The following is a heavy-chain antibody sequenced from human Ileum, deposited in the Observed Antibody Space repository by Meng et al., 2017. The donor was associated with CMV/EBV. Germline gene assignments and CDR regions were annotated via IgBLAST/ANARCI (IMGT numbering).Heavy chain of an antibody. CDR2: VKSASDGEKA. D-gene: IGHD1-26*01. V-gene: IGHV3-15*07. CDR3: TTGWDQYFDF. CDR1: DFTLNGAW. Sequence: CVASDFTLNGAWMNWVRKAPGKGVEWVGSVKSASDGEKADAAATVKGRFTVSRDDSRKTVHLQMDNLKIEDTAVYYCTTGWDQYFDFWGQGALVTVSS. J-gene: IGHJ4*02.